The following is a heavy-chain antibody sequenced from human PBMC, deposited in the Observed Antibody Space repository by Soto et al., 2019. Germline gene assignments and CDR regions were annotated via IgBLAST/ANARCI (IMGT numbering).Heavy chain of an antibody. V-gene: IGHV1-69*06. J-gene: IGHJ3*01. Sequence: QVQLVQSGAEVKNPGSSVKVSCKASGGTFSSYAISWVRQAPGQGREWMGGIIPIFGTANYAQKFQVRVTVTADKSRSRAYREVSSLRSEDTAVYYCASAGMAKYDAFAFWGRGAMVTVFS. CDR3: ASAGMAKYDAFAF. CDR2: IIPIFGTA. CDR1: GGTFSSYA.